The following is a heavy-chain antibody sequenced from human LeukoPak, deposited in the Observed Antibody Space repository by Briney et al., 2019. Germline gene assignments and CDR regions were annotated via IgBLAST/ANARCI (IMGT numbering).Heavy chain of an antibody. CDR3: ALYSSTWY. Sequence: ASVKVSCKASGYTFTGSYLHWVRQAPGQGLEWRGWIDPNSGATNLAQKFQARVTMTRDTSTSTVFMEVNSLRSEDTAVYYCALYSSTWYWGQGTLVTVSS. J-gene: IGHJ4*02. CDR1: GYTFTGSY. CDR2: IDPNSGAT. V-gene: IGHV1-2*02. D-gene: IGHD6-13*01.